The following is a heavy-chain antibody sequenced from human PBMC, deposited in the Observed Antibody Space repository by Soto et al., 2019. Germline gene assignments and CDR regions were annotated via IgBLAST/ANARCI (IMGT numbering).Heavy chain of an antibody. J-gene: IGHJ6*02. V-gene: IGHV3-30*18. Sequence: SLRLSCAASGFTFSSYGMHWVRQAPGKGLEWVAVISYDGSNKYYADSVKGRFTISGDNSKNTLYLQMNSLRAEDTAVYYCAKAALTMVRGVIITGMDLWGQGTTVTVSS. CDR3: AKAALTMVRGVIITGMDL. CDR1: GFTFSSYG. CDR2: ISYDGSNK. D-gene: IGHD3-10*01.